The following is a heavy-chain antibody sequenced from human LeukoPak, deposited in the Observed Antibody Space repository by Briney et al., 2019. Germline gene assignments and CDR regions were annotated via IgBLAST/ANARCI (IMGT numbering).Heavy chain of an antibody. CDR2: MNPNSGNT. CDR3: ASRDSNGYHYQFDY. D-gene: IGHD3-22*01. Sequence: ASVKVSCKASGYTFTSYDINWVRQATGQGVEWMGWMNPNSGNTGYAQKFQGRVTITRDTSTRTVYMELNSLRSDDTAVYYCASRDSNGYHYQFDYWGQGTLVTVSS. V-gene: IGHV1-8*01. CDR1: GYTFTSYD. J-gene: IGHJ4*02.